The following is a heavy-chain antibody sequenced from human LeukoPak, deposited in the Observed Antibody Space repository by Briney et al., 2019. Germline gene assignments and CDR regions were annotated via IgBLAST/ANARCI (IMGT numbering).Heavy chain of an antibody. Sequence: GRSLRLSCAASGFTFSSYSMNWVRQAPGKGLEWVAYISSSSSTIYYADSVKGRFTISRDNAKNSLYLQMNSLRAEDTAVYYCARDDYGDYSWFDPWGQGTLVTVSS. CDR1: GFTFSSYS. V-gene: IGHV3-48*04. J-gene: IGHJ5*02. CDR2: ISSSSSTI. CDR3: ARDDYGDYSWFDP. D-gene: IGHD4-17*01.